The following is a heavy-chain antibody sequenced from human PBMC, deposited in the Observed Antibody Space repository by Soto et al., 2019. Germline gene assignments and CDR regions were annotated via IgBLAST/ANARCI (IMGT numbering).Heavy chain of an antibody. J-gene: IGHJ4*02. CDR1: DGSISSYY. Sequence: LSLTCTVSDGSISSYYWGWIRQPPGKGLEWVGQIHYSGSTNYNPSLKSRVTISVDTSKNQFSLNLRSVTAADTALYFCARGTGGWYFDYWGQGTLVTVSS. CDR3: ARGTGGWYFDY. V-gene: IGHV4-59*01. CDR2: IHYSGST. D-gene: IGHD6-19*01.